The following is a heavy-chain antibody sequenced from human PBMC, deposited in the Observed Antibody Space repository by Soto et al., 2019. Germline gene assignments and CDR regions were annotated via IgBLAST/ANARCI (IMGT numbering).Heavy chain of an antibody. D-gene: IGHD4-4*01. Sequence: EVQLLESGGGLVQPGGSLRLSCAASGFTFSSYAMSWVRQAPGKGLEWVSAISGSGGSTYYADSVKGRFTISRDNSKNTLYLQMNSLRAEDTAVYYCAKVRARNPLSQPRLEFDYWGQGTLVTVSS. CDR3: AKVRARNPLSQPRLEFDY. V-gene: IGHV3-23*01. CDR1: GFTFSSYA. J-gene: IGHJ4*02. CDR2: ISGSGGST.